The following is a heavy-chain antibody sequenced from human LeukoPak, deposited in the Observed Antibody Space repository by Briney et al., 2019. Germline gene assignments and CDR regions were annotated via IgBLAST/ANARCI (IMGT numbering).Heavy chain of an antibody. CDR1: GFTFSSYG. Sequence: GGSLRLSCAASGFTFSSYGMHWVRQAPDKGLEWVAFIRYDGSNKYYADSVTGRFTISRDNSKNTLYLQMSSLRAQDTAVYYCAKGPLNPADYWGQGTLVTVSS. CDR2: IRYDGSNK. J-gene: IGHJ4*02. D-gene: IGHD2-2*01. CDR3: AKGPLNPADY. V-gene: IGHV3-30*02.